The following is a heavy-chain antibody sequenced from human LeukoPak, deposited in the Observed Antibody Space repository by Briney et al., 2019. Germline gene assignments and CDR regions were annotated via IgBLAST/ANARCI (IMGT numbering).Heavy chain of an antibody. V-gene: IGHV3-7*01. CDR3: AELGITMIGGV. D-gene: IGHD3-10*02. CDR2: IKEDGSEI. J-gene: IGHJ6*04. Sequence: PGGSLRLSCTASGFNFSTYWMTWVRQVPGKGLEWVANIKEDGSEIYYVDAVKGRFTISRDNAKNSLYLQMNSLRAEDTAVYYCAELGITMIGGVWGKGTTVTISS. CDR1: GFNFSTYW.